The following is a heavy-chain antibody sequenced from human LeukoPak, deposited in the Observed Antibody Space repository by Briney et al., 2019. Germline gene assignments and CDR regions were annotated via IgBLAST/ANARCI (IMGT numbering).Heavy chain of an antibody. D-gene: IGHD6-19*01. CDR3: AGARIAVPGDFDY. CDR1: GFTFSNYA. CDR2: IYYSGST. V-gene: IGHV4-59*08. Sequence: PGGSLRLSCAASGFTFSNYAMSWVRQPPGKGLEWIGYIYYSGSTNYNPSLKSRVTISVDTSKGQFSLKLSSVTAADTAVYYCAGARIAVPGDFDYWGQGTLVTVSS. J-gene: IGHJ4*02.